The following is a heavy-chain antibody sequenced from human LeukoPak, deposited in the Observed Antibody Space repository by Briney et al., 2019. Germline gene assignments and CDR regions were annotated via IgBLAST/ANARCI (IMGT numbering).Heavy chain of an antibody. D-gene: IGHD3-9*01. V-gene: IGHV4-4*07. CDR1: GGSISSYY. CDR3: ARLLTYYDILTGYYAPHYFDY. J-gene: IGHJ4*02. CDR2: IYTSGST. Sequence: SETLSLTCTVSGGSISSYYWSWIRQPAGKGLEWIGRIYTSGSTNYNSSLKSRVTMSVDTSKNQFSLKLSSVTAADTAVYYCARLLTYYDILTGYYAPHYFDYWGQGTLVTVSS.